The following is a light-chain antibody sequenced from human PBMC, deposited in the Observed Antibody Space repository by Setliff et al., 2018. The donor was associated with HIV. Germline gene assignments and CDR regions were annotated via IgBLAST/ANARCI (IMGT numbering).Light chain of an antibody. CDR3: MQTLQAPLT. V-gene: IGKV2-28*01. J-gene: IGKJ4*01. CDR1: QSLLHSDGYNY. CDR2: LGS. Sequence: DIVMTQSPLSLPVTPGEPASISCKSSQSLLHSDGYNYLDWYLQKPGQPPQLPIYLGSNRASGVPDRLSGSESGTDFTLKISRVEAEDIGVYYCMQTLQAPLTFGGGTKV.